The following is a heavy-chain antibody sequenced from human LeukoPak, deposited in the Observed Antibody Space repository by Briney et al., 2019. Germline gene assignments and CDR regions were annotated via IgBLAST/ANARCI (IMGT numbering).Heavy chain of an antibody. CDR2: ISSSSNTI. D-gene: IGHD6-13*01. J-gene: IGHJ4*02. CDR1: GFTFSSYS. CDR3: AKQRAGNSWSPDY. Sequence: PGGSLRLSCAASGFTFSSYSMNWVRQAPGKGLEWVSYISSSSNTIYYADSVRGRFTISRDNAKNSMYLQMNNLRAEDTAVYYCAKQRAGNSWSPDYWGQGTLVTVSS. V-gene: IGHV3-48*01.